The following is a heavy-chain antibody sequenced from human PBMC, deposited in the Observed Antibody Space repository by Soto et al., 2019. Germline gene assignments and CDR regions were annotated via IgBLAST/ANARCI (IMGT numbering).Heavy chain of an antibody. CDR1: GGSISSGDYY. D-gene: IGHD3-22*01. V-gene: IGHV4-30-4*01. J-gene: IGHJ5*02. Sequence: LSLTCTVSGGSISSGDYYWSWIRQPPGKGLEWIGYIYYSGSTYYNPSLKSRVTISVDASKNQLSLKLSSVTAADTAVYYCARDLHYYDISGYYYNWFDPWGQGTLVTFSS. CDR3: ARDLHYYDISGYYYNWFDP. CDR2: IYYSGST.